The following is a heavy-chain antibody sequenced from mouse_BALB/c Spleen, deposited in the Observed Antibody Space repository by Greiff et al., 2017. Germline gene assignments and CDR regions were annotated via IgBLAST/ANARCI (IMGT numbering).Heavy chain of an antibody. CDR1: GYTFSSYW. J-gene: IGHJ2*01. D-gene: IGHD1-1*01. CDR2: ILPGSGST. CDR3: ARSSTTVVATGDY. Sequence: VQLQQSGAELMKPGASVKISCKATGYTFSSYWIEWVKQRPGHGLEWIGEILPGSGSTNYNEKFKGKATFTADTSSNTAYMQLSSLTSEDSAVYYCARSSTTVVATGDYWGQGNTRAVS. V-gene: IGHV1-9*01.